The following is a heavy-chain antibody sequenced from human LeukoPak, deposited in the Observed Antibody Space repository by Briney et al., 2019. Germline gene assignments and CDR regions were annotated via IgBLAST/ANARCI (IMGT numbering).Heavy chain of an antibody. V-gene: IGHV4-61*02. D-gene: IGHD6-19*01. CDR1: GGSISSGSYY. J-gene: IGHJ4*02. CDR2: IYTSGST. Sequence: SETLSLTCTVSGGSISSGSYYWSWIRQPAGKGLEWIGRIYTSGSTNYNSSLRSRVTISVDTSKNQFSLKLSSVTAADTAVYYCAREHLPIAVAGTGFDYWGQGTLVTVSS. CDR3: AREHLPIAVAGTGFDY.